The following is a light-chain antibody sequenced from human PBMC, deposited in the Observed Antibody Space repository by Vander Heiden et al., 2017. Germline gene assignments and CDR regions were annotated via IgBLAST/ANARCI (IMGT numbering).Light chain of an antibody. Sequence: DIQMTQSPSSLSASVGDRVTITCRASQSISSYLNWYQQKPGKVPKLLIYAASSLQSGVPSRFSGSGSGTDFTLTINRLQPEDFATYYCQQSYSTPVTFGQGTLLEIK. CDR3: QQSYSTPVT. J-gene: IGKJ5*01. CDR1: QSISSY. CDR2: AAS. V-gene: IGKV1-39*01.